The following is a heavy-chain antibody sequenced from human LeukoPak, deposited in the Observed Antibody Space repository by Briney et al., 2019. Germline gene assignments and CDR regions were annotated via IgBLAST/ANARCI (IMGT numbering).Heavy chain of an antibody. V-gene: IGHV3-23*01. CDR3: AKDQHGWIFGVGVD. J-gene: IGHJ4*02. CDR2: ITGNGDIT. CDR1: GFTFSSYS. Sequence: PGGSLRLSCAASGFTFSSYSMNWVRQAPGKGLEWVSGITGNGDITYYADSVKGRFTMSRDNSKNTLYVQMNSLRAEDTAVYYCAKDQHGWIFGVGVDWGQGTLVTVSS. D-gene: IGHD3-3*01.